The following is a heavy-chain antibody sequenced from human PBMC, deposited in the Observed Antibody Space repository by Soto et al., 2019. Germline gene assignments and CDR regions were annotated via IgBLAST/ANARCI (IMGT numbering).Heavy chain of an antibody. CDR2: TSKSGST. J-gene: IGHJ4*02. CDR1: GGSITSSGYF. CDR3: ARGGDTTKVDY. V-gene: IGHV4-31*03. Sequence: QVQLQESGPGLVKPSQTLSLTCTVSGGSITSSGYFWSWIRQHPGEGPEWIGFTSKSGSTSYNPCLKRRVTISVDTSSNQFSLILKSVTAADTAVYYCARGGDTTKVDYWGQGTLVTVSP. D-gene: IGHD3-16*01.